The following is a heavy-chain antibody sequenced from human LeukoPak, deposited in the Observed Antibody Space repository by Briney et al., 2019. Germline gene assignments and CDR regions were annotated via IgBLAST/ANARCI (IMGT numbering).Heavy chain of an antibody. CDR3: AREAWYSGSARFDY. D-gene: IGHD1-26*01. V-gene: IGHV1-2*02. CDR2: INPNSGGT. CDR1: GYTFTGYY. J-gene: IGHJ4*02. Sequence: ASVKVSCKASGYTFTGYYIHWVRQAPGQGLEWMGWINPNSGGTNYAQKFQGRVTMTRDTSISKAYMELSRLRSDDTAVYYCAREAWYSGSARFDYWGQGTLVTVSP.